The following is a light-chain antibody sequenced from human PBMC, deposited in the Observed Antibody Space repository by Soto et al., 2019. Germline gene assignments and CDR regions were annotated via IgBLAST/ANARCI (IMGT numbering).Light chain of an antibody. J-gene: IGKJ1*01. CDR1: QSVSSN. V-gene: IGKV3-15*01. CDR3: QQYSNWPWT. CDR2: GVS. Sequence: EIEMTQSPATLSMSPGERATLSCRASQSVSSNLAWYQQKPGQGPRLLIYGVSTRATGIPARFSGSGSATEFTLTISSLQSEDFAVYYCQQYSNWPWTFGQGTKVEIK.